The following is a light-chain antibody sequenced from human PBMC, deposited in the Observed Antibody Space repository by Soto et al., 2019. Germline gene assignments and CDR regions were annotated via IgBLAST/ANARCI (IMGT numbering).Light chain of an antibody. V-gene: IGKV3-15*01. CDR2: GAS. J-gene: IGKJ1*01. CDR1: HIVSSN. Sequence: EIVMTQSPDTLSVSPGERATLSCRASHIVSSNLAWYQHKAGQAPRLLIYGASTRATGIPARFSGSGSGTDFTLTISSLQSEDFAVYYCQQYNNWPPWTFGQGTKVDI. CDR3: QQYNNWPPWT.